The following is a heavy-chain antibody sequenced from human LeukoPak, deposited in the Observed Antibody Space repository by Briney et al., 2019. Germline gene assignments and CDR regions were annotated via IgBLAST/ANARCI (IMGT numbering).Heavy chain of an antibody. D-gene: IGHD3-22*01. CDR3: ATQLYYYDSSGSHDY. J-gene: IGHJ4*02. CDR2: IIPIFGTA. CDR1: GGTFSSYA. Sequence: ASVKVSCKASGGTFSSYAISWVRQAPGQGLEWMGGIIPIFGTANYAQKFQGRVTITTDGSTSTAYMELSSLRSEDTAVYYCATQLYYYDSSGSHDYWGQGTLVTVSS. V-gene: IGHV1-69*05.